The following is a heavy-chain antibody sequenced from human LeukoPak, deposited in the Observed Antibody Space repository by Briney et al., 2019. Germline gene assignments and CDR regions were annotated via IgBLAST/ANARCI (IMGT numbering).Heavy chain of an antibody. V-gene: IGHV4-34*01. CDR2: INHIGST. CDR1: GGSFSGYY. CDR3: ARGREQQHKLFDP. J-gene: IGHJ5*02. D-gene: IGHD6-13*01. Sequence: SETLSLTCAVYGGSFSGYYWSWIRQPPGKGLEWIGEINHIGSTNYNPSLKSRVTISVDTSKNQFSLKLSSVAAADMAVYYCARGREQQHKLFDPWGQGTLVTVSS.